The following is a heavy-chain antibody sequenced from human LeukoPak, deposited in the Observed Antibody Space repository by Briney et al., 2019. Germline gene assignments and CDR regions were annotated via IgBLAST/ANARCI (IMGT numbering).Heavy chain of an antibody. V-gene: IGHV4-39*07. J-gene: IGHJ4*02. CDR1: GGSISSSSYY. D-gene: IGHD5-18*01. Sequence: SETLSLTYTVSGGSISSSSYYWGWIRQPPGKGLEWIGSIYYSGSTYYNPSLKSRVTISVDTSKNQFSLKLSSVTAADTAVYYCARLIRGYSYGHDYWGQGTLVTVSS. CDR3: ARLIRGYSYGHDY. CDR2: IYYSGST.